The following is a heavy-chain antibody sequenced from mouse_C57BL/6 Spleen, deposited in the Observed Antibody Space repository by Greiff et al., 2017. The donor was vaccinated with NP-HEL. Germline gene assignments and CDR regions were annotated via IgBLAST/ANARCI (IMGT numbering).Heavy chain of an antibody. Sequence: EVKVEESGGGLVQPGGSMKLSCVASGFTFSNYWMNWVRQSPEKGLEWVAQIRLKSDNYATHYAESVKGRFTISRDDSKSSVYLQMNNLRAEDTGIYYCSAFYYYGLVFAYWGQGTLVTVSA. J-gene: IGHJ3*01. V-gene: IGHV6-3*01. CDR1: GFTFSNYW. CDR2: IRLKSDNYAT. CDR3: SAFYYYGLVFAY. D-gene: IGHD1-1*01.